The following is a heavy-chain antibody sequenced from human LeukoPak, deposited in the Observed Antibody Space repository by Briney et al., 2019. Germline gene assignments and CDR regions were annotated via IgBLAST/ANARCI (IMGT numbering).Heavy chain of an antibody. CDR2: IYTSGST. Sequence: SETLSLTCAVYGGSFSGYYWSWIRQPPGKGLEWIGRIYTSGSTNYNPSLKSRVTMSVDTSKNQFSLKLSSATAADTAVYYCARAYYYGSGSHFDYWGQGTLVTVSS. CDR1: GGSFSGYY. V-gene: IGHV4-59*10. CDR3: ARAYYYGSGSHFDY. J-gene: IGHJ4*02. D-gene: IGHD3-10*01.